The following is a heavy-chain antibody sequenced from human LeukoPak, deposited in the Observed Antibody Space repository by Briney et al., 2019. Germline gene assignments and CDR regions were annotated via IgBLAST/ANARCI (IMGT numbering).Heavy chain of an antibody. D-gene: IGHD5-12*01. CDR2: INPSGGGT. CDR3: ARDRDSGSYFDY. V-gene: IGHV1-46*01. CDR1: GYTFTSYY. J-gene: IGHJ4*02. Sequence: ASVKVSCKASGYTFTSYYIDWVRQAPGQGLEWMGIINPSGGGTSYAQNFQGRVTMTRDTSTSTVYMELSSLRSEDTAVYYCARDRDSGSYFDYWGQGALVTVSS.